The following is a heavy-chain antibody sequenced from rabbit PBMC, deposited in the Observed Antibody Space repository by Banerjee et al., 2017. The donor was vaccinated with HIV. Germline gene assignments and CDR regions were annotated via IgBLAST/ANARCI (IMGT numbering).Heavy chain of an antibody. V-gene: IGHV1S45*01. D-gene: IGHD6-1*01. CDR2: VYAGWTGFT. J-gene: IGHJ4*01. CDR3: ARGADYVHWSYDL. Sequence: QEQLEESGGDLVKPGASLTLTCTASGFSFSTGYDMCWFRQAPGKGLECIACVYAGWTGFTSYGRWAKGRVSIAKASSPTVDPKMTRLRAADPATYFCARGADYVHWSYDLWGPGTLVTV. CDR1: GFSFSTGYD.